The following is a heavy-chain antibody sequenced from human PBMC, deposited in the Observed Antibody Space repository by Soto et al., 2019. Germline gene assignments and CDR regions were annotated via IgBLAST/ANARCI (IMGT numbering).Heavy chain of an antibody. D-gene: IGHD1-26*01. CDR3: ARSVRGAATDF. CDR1: GFTFSSYG. Sequence: EVRLVESGGGFVRPGGSLRLSCAASGFTFSSYGMNCVRQAPVKGLEWVSFIGSAGSTIYYADSVKCRFTISRENAKTSQYRQLKSLRDEDTAVYYCARSVRGAATDFWRQGNMVTASS. V-gene: IGHV3-48*02. J-gene: IGHJ4*02. CDR2: IGSAGSTI.